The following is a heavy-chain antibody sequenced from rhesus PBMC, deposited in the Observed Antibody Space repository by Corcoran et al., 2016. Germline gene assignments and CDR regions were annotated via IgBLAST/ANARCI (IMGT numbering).Heavy chain of an antibody. CDR1: GGATSRHY. CDR2: ISGSSGST. CDR3: ARSAATKHFDY. V-gene: IGHV4S11*01. Sequence: QVQLQESGPELVKPSETLSLTCAVSGGATSRHYWSWIRQPPGKGLEWIGYISGSSGSTTSNPSLKSRVTLSVDTSKSQLSLKLSSVTAADTAVYFCARSAATKHFDYWGQGVLVTVSS. D-gene: IGHD6-25*01. J-gene: IGHJ4*01.